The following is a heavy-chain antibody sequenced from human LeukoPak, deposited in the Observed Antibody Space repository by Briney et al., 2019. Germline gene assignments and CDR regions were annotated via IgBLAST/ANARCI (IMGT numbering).Heavy chain of an antibody. CDR3: ATGYPKRRPSDMLTVPLFDY. Sequence: ASVKVSCKASGYTFTSYGISWVRQAPGQGLEWMGWISAYNGNTNYAQKLQGRVTMTTDTSTNTAYMELRSLRSDDTATYYCATGYPKRRPSDMLTVPLFDYWGQGTLVTVSS. D-gene: IGHD3-9*01. CDR1: GYTFTSYG. V-gene: IGHV1-18*01. J-gene: IGHJ4*02. CDR2: ISAYNGNT.